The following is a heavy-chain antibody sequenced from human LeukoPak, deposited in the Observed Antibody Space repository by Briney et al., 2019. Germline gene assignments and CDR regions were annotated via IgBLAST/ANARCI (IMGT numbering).Heavy chain of an antibody. CDR2: IRYDGSNK. CDR3: AKDTTPPKAGFDP. Sequence: GSLRLSCVASGFTFSSYGMHWVRQAPGKGLEWVAFIRYDGSNKYYADSVKGRFTISRDNSKNTLYLQMNSLRAEDTAVYYCAKDTTPPKAGFDPWGQGTLVTVSS. D-gene: IGHD1-14*01. V-gene: IGHV3-30*02. CDR1: GFTFSSYG. J-gene: IGHJ5*02.